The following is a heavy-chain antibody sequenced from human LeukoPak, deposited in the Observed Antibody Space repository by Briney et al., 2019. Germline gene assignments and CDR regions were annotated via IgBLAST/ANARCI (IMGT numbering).Heavy chain of an antibody. V-gene: IGHV4-34*01. D-gene: IGHD3-22*01. CDR2: INHSGST. Sequence: RTSETLSLTCAVYGGSFSGYYWSWIRQPAGNGLEWIGEINHSGSTNYNPSLKSRVTISVDTSKNQFSLKLSSVTAADTAVYYCASTGDYYDSSGYSIDYWGQGTLVTVSS. CDR1: GGSFSGYY. J-gene: IGHJ4*02. CDR3: ASTGDYYDSSGYSIDY.